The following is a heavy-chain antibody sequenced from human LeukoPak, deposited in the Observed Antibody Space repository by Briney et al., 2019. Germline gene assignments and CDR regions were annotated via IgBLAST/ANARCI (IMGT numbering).Heavy chain of an antibody. J-gene: IGHJ4*02. CDR1: GGSISSGSYY. CDR3: ARRQGGRDFRYFDY. Sequence: SQTLSLTCTVSGGSISSGSYYWSWIRQPAGKGLEWIGRIYTSGSTNYNPSLKSRVTISVDTSKNQFSLKLRSVTAADTAVYYCARRQGGRDFRYFDYWGQGTLVTVSS. CDR2: IYTSGST. V-gene: IGHV4-61*02. D-gene: IGHD1-14*01.